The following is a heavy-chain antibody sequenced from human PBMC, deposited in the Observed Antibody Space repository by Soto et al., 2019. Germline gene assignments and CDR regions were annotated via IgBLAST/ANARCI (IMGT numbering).Heavy chain of an antibody. J-gene: IGHJ6*02. CDR3: ARDVNYSLDV. CDR1: GFTFRSYW. CDR2: IKEDGSKK. V-gene: IGHV3-7*03. Sequence: GSLRLSCAAPGFTFRSYWMSWVRQFPGKGLEWVANIKEDGSKKFYVDSVRGRFTISRDNAKNSLYLQMNSLTAEDTAVYYCARDVNYSLDVWGQGTTVTVSS.